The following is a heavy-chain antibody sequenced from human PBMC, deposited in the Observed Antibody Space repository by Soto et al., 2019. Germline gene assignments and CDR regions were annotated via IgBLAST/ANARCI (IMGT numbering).Heavy chain of an antibody. J-gene: IGHJ4*02. CDR1: GYSFTSYW. CDR2: IDPSDSYT. Sequence: GESLKISCKGSGYSFTSYWIRCVRQMPWKGLEWMVRIDPSDSYTNYSPSFQGHGTISADKSIITAYLQGSSVKASDTAMYYCARPTWSSGWYGPYYFHHLGLGTLVTVYS. D-gene: IGHD6-19*01. V-gene: IGHV5-10-1*01. CDR3: ARPTWSSGWYGPYYFHH.